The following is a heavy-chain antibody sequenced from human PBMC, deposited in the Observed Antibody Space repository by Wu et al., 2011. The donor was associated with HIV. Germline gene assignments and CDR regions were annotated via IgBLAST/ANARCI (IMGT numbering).Heavy chain of an antibody. CDR2: ISAYNGKT. CDR3: ARDWGRHGSGSLGQ. J-gene: IGHJ4*02. V-gene: IGHV1-18*01. D-gene: IGHD3-10*01. Sequence: QVQLVQSGAEVKKPGSSVTVSCKASGGTFNTFAVSWVRQAPGQGLEWMGWISAYNGKTNYAQKLQVRVTMTTDTSTSTAYMELRSLRSDDTAVYYCARDWGRHGSGSLGQWGQGTLVTVSS. CDR1: GGTFNTFA.